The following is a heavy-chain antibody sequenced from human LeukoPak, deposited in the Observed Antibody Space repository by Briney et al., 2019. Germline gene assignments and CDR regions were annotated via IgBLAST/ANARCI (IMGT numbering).Heavy chain of an antibody. J-gene: IGHJ4*02. CDR3: ARGFRTDGDYGY. V-gene: IGHV1-8*01. Sequence: ASVKVSCKASGYTFTSYDIIWVRQATGQGLEWMGWMNPNSGNTGYAQKFQGRVTMTRNTSISTAYMELSSLRSEDTAVYYCARGFRTDGDYGYWGQGTLVTVSS. D-gene: IGHD4-17*01. CDR1: GYTFTSYD. CDR2: MNPNSGNT.